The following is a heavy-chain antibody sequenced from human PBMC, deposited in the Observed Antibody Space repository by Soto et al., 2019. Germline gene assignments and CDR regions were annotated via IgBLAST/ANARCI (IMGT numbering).Heavy chain of an antibody. CDR1: GGTFSSYA. V-gene: IGHV1-69*06. D-gene: IGHD3-10*01. J-gene: IGHJ6*02. Sequence: QVQLVQSGAEVQKPGSSVKVSCKASGGTFSSYAISWVRQAPGQGLEWMGGIIPIFGTANYAQKFQGRVTITADKSTSTAYMELSSLRSEDTAVYYCARYYYGSGSYYQGGMDVWGQGTTVTVSS. CDR2: IIPIFGTA. CDR3: ARYYYGSGSYYQGGMDV.